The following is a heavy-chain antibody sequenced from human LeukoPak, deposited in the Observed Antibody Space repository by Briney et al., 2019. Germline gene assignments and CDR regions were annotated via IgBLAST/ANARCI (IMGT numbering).Heavy chain of an antibody. J-gene: IGHJ5*02. Sequence: XSXXTLXXXSMHWVRQAPGKGLEGRGGFDPEDGETIYAQKFQGRVTITEDTSTDTAYMELSSLRSEDTAVYYCATTAGYCSGGSCLPHNWFDPWGQGTLVTVSS. V-gene: IGHV1-24*01. CDR1: XXTLXXXS. CDR3: ATTAGYCSGGSCLPHNWFDP. CDR2: FDPEDGET. D-gene: IGHD2-15*01.